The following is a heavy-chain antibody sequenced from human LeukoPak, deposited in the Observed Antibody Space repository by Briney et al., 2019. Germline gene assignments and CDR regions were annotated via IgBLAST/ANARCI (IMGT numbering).Heavy chain of an antibody. CDR1: GDSMSSSY. D-gene: IGHD3-22*01. CDR2: ICYSEIT. Sequence: SETLSLTCAVSGDSMSSSYWSCIRHPPGKGLEWVGIICYSEITYYTASVKRRVTISINTSKNKFSLKMSSVTAEDTAVYYCAREDDISGYDVFDIWGQGTMVTVSS. CDR3: AREDDISGYDVFDI. J-gene: IGHJ3*02. V-gene: IGHV4-59*01.